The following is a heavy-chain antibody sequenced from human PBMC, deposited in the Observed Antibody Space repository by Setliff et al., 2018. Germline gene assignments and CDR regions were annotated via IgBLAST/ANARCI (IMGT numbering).Heavy chain of an antibody. CDR1: GFTFRKYW. CDR3: AALDWGENFYNVDV. J-gene: IGHJ6*03. CDR2: INGDATIA. V-gene: IGHV3-74*01. D-gene: IGHD7-27*01. Sequence: GSLRLSCGASGFTFRKYWMYWVRQVPGKGLVWVSRINGDATIAHYADSVKGRFTISRDNARNALYLQMVSLRGEDTGVYFCAALDWGENFYNVDVWGKGTTVTVSS.